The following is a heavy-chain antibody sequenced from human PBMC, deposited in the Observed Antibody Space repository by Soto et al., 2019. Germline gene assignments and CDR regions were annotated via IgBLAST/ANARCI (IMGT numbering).Heavy chain of an antibody. CDR3: ARDLHDYIWGSYRLAYYYYMDV. CDR1: GYTFTSYG. CDR2: ISAYNGNT. D-gene: IGHD3-16*02. Sequence: QVQLVQSGAEVKKPGASVKVSCKASGYTFTSYGISWVRQAPGQGLEWMGWISAYNGNTNYAQKLQGRGTMTTDTSTSTAYMELRSLRSDDTAVYYCARDLHDYIWGSYRLAYYYYMDVWGKGTTVTVSS. V-gene: IGHV1-18*01. J-gene: IGHJ6*03.